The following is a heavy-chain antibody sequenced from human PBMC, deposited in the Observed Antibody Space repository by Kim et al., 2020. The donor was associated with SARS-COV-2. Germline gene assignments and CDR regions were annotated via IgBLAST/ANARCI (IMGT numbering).Heavy chain of an antibody. CDR2: IIPIFGTA. Sequence: SVKVSCKASGGTFSSYAISWVRQAPGQGLEWMGGIIPIFGTANYAQKFQGRVTITADESTSTAYMELSSLRSEDTAVYYCAGGRRKGNGLDGRLDPWGQGTLVSVSA. D-gene: IGHD2-8*01. CDR1: GGTFSSYA. J-gene: IGHJ5*02. V-gene: IGHV1-69*13. CDR3: AGGRRKGNGLDGRLDP.